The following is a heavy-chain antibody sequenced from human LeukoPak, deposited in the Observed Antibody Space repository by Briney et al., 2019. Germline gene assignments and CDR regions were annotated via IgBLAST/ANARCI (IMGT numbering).Heavy chain of an antibody. J-gene: IGHJ4*02. CDR1: GFTVSSSY. CDR3: AKGYNYAYEY. CDR2: IYSGGST. V-gene: IGHV3-53*01. Sequence: GGSLRLSCAASGFTVSSSYMSRVRQAPGKGLEWVSLIYSGGSTYYAASVKGRFIISRDNSKNTLYLQMNSLRPEDTAVYYCAKGYNYAYEYWGQGTLVTVSS. D-gene: IGHD5-18*01.